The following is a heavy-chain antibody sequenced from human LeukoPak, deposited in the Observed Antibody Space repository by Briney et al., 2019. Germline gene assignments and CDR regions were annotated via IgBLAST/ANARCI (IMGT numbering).Heavy chain of an antibody. CDR1: GYTFHRYG. J-gene: IGHJ4*02. D-gene: IGHD2/OR15-2a*01. CDR2: NSALTGNI. CDR3: ARADPTNTGHEYFDY. V-gene: IGHV1-18*01. Sequence: ASVKVSYKASGYTFHRYGISWVRQAPGPRPEWMGWNSALTGNIDYVLKFEGRVTMNTNTSTRTAYMELSSLVSADTAVYFCARADPTNTGHEYFDYWGRGTLVTVSS.